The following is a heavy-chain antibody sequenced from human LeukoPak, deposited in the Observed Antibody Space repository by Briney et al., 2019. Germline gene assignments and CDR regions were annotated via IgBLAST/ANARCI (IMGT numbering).Heavy chain of an antibody. Sequence: ASVKVSCKASGYTFTGYYVHWVRQAPGQGLEWMGWINPNSGGTNYAQKFQGRVTMTRDTSISTAYMELSRLRSDDTAVYYCARGPVGYSCSSNLFDPWGQGTLVTVSS. D-gene: IGHD6-6*01. J-gene: IGHJ5*02. CDR1: GYTFTGYY. V-gene: IGHV1-2*02. CDR3: ARGPVGYSCSSNLFDP. CDR2: INPNSGGT.